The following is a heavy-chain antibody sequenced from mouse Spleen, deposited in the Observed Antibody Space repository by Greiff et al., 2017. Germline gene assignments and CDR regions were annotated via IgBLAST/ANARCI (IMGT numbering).Heavy chain of an antibody. CDR2: ISDGGSYT. V-gene: IGHV5-4*01. J-gene: IGHJ3*01. Sequence: EVQRVESGGGLVKPGGSLKLSCAASGFTFSSYAMSWVRQTPEKRLEWVATISDGGSYTYYPDNVKGRFTISRDNAKNNLYLQMSHLKSEDTAMYYCARACSSSRFAYWGQGTLVTVSA. CDR1: GFTFSSYA. D-gene: IGHD1-1*01. CDR3: ARACSSSRFAY.